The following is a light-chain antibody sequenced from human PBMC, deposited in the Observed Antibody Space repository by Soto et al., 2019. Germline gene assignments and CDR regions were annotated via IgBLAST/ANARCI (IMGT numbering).Light chain of an antibody. CDR1: SSDVGSYNL. J-gene: IGLJ1*01. Sequence: QSVLTQPASVSGSPGQSITISCTGTSSDVGSYNLVSWYQQRPGKAPKLMIYEGSKRPSGVSSRFSGSKSGNTASLTISGLQAEDEADYYCCSYAGSYVFGTGTKVTVL. V-gene: IGLV2-23*01. CDR3: CSYAGSYV. CDR2: EGS.